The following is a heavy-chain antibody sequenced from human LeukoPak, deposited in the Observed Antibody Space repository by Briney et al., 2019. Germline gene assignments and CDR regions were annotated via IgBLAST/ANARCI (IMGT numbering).Heavy chain of an antibody. CDR3: ARGRGFLPAASPFDY. Sequence: ASVKVSCKASGFGFGTYDINWVRQAAGQGLEWMGWINPKSNNTGFAQRFQGRVTMTTNTSINIAYMELGSLTSEDTAVYFCARGRGFLPAASPFDYWGQGTLVTVSS. J-gene: IGHJ4*02. V-gene: IGHV1-8*01. CDR2: INPKSNNT. CDR1: GFGFGTYD. D-gene: IGHD2-2*01.